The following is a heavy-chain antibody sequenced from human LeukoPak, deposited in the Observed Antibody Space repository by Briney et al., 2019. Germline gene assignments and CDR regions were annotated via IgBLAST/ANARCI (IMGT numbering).Heavy chain of an antibody. J-gene: IGHJ4*02. CDR2: ISYDGSNK. CDR1: GFTFSSYG. Sequence: GGSLRLSCAASGFTFSSYGMHWVRQAPGKGLEWVAVISYDGSNKYYADSVKGRFTISRDNSKNTLYLQMNSLRAEDTAVYYCANQRRGVTGMERFDYWGQGTLVTVSS. CDR3: ANQRRGVTGMERFDY. V-gene: IGHV3-30*18. D-gene: IGHD5-18*01.